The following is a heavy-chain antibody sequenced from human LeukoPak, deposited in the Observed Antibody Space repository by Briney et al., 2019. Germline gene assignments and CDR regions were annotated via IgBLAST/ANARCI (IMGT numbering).Heavy chain of an antibody. J-gene: IGHJ4*02. CDR3: ARDRSTSVLRYFDWLLFPDY. D-gene: IGHD3-9*01. CDR1: GYTFTSYY. Sequence: ASVKVSCKASGYTFTSYYMHWVRQAPGQGLEGMGIINPSGGSTSYAQKFQGRVTMTRDTSTSTVYMELSSLRSEDTAVYYCARDRSTSVLRYFDWLLFPDYWGQGTLVTVSS. V-gene: IGHV1-46*01. CDR2: INPSGGST.